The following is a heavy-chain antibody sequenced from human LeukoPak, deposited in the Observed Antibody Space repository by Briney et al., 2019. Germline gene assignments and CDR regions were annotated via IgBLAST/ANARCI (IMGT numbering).Heavy chain of an antibody. D-gene: IGHD2-15*01. Sequence: SVKVSCKASGGTFSSYAIRWVRQAPGQGLEWMGRIIPIFGTANYAQKFQGRVTITTDESTSTAYMELSSLRSEDTAVYYCARFHPSGYFDYWGQGTLVTVSS. CDR3: ARFHPSGYFDY. CDR1: GGTFSSYA. CDR2: IIPIFGTA. V-gene: IGHV1-69*05. J-gene: IGHJ4*02.